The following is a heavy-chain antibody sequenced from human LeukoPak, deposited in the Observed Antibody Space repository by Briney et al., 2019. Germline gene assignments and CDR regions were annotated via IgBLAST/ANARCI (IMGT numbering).Heavy chain of an antibody. D-gene: IGHD2-2*01. CDR2: INPNSGGT. CDR3: ARVGCSSTSCYLSNWFDP. CDR1: GYTFTSYD. J-gene: IGHJ5*02. Sequence: ASVKVSCKASGYTFTSYDITWVRQASGQGLEWMGWINPNSGGTNYAQKFQGRVTMTRDTSISTAYMELSRLRSDDTAVYYCARVGCSSTSCYLSNWFDPWGQGTLVTVSS. V-gene: IGHV1-2*02.